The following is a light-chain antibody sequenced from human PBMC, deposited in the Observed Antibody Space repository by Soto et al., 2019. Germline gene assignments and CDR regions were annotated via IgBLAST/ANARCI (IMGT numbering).Light chain of an antibody. CDR2: AAS. V-gene: IGKV1D-16*01. Sequence: IQVTQSPSSLSASVGDRVTITCQASQSVSTRLAWYQQKPGKAPKLLIYAASNFQSGVPSRFSGSGSGTHFTLSISSLQPEDFATYYCQQLHGYPITFGQGTR. CDR3: QQLHGYPIT. J-gene: IGKJ5*01. CDR1: QSVSTR.